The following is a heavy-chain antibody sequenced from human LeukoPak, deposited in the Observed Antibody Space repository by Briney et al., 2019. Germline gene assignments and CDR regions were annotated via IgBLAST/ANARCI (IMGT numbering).Heavy chain of an antibody. J-gene: IGHJ4*02. D-gene: IGHD6-19*01. V-gene: IGHV3-23*01. Sequence: GGSLRLSCAASGFTFSSYAMSWVRQALGKGLEWVSTVSGGGVTTYYADSAKGRFTISRDNSKNTLYLQMNSLTAEDTAVYYCPKQSYASGWNPFDYWGQGILVTVSS. CDR3: PKQSYASGWNPFDY. CDR1: GFTFSSYA. CDR2: VSGGGVTT.